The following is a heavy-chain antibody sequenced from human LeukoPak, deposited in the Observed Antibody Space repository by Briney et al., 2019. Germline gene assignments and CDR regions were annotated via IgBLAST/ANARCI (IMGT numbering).Heavy chain of an antibody. CDR3: ARDAPGGGVFFDC. J-gene: IGHJ4*02. CDR1: GFTYSNYG. Sequence: GGSLRLSCAASGFTYSNYGVNWVRQAPGKGLEWVSYISSSGSAIDYADSVKGRFTISRDNAKDSLYLQMNSLRDEDTAVYYCARDAPGGGVFFDCWGQGTLVTVSS. D-gene: IGHD3-16*01. V-gene: IGHV3-48*02. CDR2: ISSSGSAI.